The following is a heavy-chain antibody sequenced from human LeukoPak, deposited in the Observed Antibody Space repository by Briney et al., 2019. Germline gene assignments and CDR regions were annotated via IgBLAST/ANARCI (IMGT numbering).Heavy chain of an antibody. D-gene: IGHD3-9*01. CDR3: AKGSPIYDILTGYPDY. Sequence: GRSLRLSRAASGFTFSSYGMHWVRQAPGKGLEWVAVISYDGSNKYYADSVKGRFTISRDNSKNTLYLQMNSLRAEDTAVYYCAKGSPIYDILTGYPDYWGQGTLVTVSS. CDR1: GFTFSSYG. V-gene: IGHV3-30*18. J-gene: IGHJ4*02. CDR2: ISYDGSNK.